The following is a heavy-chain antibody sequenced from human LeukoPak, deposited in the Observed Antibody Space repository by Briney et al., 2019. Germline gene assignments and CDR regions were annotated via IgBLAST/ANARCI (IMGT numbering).Heavy chain of an antibody. CDR3: ARRGYSGYEPLDY. CDR1: GYSFTIYW. J-gene: IGHJ4*01. Sequence: GESLKISCKGSGYSFTIYWIGWVRHMPGKGLEWMGIIYPSDSDTRYSPSFQGQVTISADKSISTAYLQWSSLKASDTAMYYCARRGYSGYEPLDYWGQGTLVTVSS. CDR2: IYPSDSDT. V-gene: IGHV5-51*01. D-gene: IGHD5-12*01.